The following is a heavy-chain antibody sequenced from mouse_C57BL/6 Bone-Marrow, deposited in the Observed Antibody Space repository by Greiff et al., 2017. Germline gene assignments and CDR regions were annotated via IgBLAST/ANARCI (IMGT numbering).Heavy chain of an antibody. CDR1: GYTFTSYG. CDR2: IYPRSGNT. J-gene: IGHJ1*03. Sequence: VQLQQSGAELARPGASVKLSCKASGYTFTSYGISWVKQRTGQGLEWIGEIYPRSGNTYYNEKFKGKATLTADKSSSTAYMELRSLTSEDSAVYFCAIYGSSYGGYFDVWGTGTTVTVSS. D-gene: IGHD1-1*01. CDR3: AIYGSSYGGYFDV. V-gene: IGHV1-81*01.